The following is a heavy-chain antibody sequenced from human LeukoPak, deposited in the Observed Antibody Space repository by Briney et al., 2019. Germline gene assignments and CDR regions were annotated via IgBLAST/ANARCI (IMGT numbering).Heavy chain of an antibody. CDR2: ISAYNGNT. D-gene: IGHD6-19*01. J-gene: IGHJ6*02. Sequence: ASVKVSCKASGYTFTSYGTSWVRQAPGQGLEWMGWISAYNGNTNYAQKLQGRVTMTTDTSTSTAYMELRSLRSDDTAVYYCARLEHWLVSYSYGMDVWGQGTTVTISS. V-gene: IGHV1-18*01. CDR3: ARLEHWLVSYSYGMDV. CDR1: GYTFTSYG.